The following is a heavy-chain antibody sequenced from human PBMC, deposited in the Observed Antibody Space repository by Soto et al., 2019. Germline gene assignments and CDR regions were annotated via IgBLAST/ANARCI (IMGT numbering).Heavy chain of an antibody. J-gene: IGHJ5*02. CDR3: AREYCSCTSCLNWFDP. CDR2: MNPNSGNT. D-gene: IGHD2-2*01. Sequence: ASVKVSCKASGYTFTSYDINWVRQATGQGLEWMGWMNPNSGNTGYAQKFQGRVTMTRNTSISTAYMELSSLRSEDTAVYYCAREYCSCTSCLNWFDPWGQGTLVTVSS. V-gene: IGHV1-8*01. CDR1: GYTFTSYD.